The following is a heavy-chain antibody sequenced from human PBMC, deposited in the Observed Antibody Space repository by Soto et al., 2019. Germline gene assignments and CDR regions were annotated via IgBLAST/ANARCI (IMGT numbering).Heavy chain of an antibody. V-gene: IGHV1-69*13. CDR2: IIPIFGTA. Sequence: SVKVSCKAPGGTFSSYAINWVRQAPGQGLEWMGGIIPIFGTANYAQKFQGRVTITADESTSTAYMELSSLRSEDTAVYYCARLLTLSGGYYYGMDVWGQGTTVTVSS. J-gene: IGHJ6*02. CDR3: ARLLTLSGGYYYGMDV. CDR1: GGTFSSYA. D-gene: IGHD2-15*01.